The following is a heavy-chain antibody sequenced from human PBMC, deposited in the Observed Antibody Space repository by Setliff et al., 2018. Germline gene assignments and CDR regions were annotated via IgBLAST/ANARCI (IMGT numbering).Heavy chain of an antibody. J-gene: IGHJ5*02. CDR1: GGSISSSSYY. V-gene: IGHV4-39*01. Sequence: SETLSLTCTVSGGSISSSSYYWGWIRQPPGKGLEWIGSIYYSGSTYYNPSLKSRVTISVDTSKNQFSLKLSSVTAADTAVYHCARLGSARYDSSGYYPDNWFDPWGQGTLVTVSS. D-gene: IGHD3-22*01. CDR3: ARLGSARYDSSGYYPDNWFDP. CDR2: IYYSGST.